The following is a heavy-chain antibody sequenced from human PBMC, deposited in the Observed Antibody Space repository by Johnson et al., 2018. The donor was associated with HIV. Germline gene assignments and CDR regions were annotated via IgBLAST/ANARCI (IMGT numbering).Heavy chain of an antibody. CDR2: ISYDGSNK. J-gene: IGHJ3*02. CDR3: AKEYCSGGSCYLGPSGYAFDI. V-gene: IGHV3-30-3*01. CDR1: GFTFSSYA. Sequence: QVQLVESGGGVVQPGRSLRLSCAASGFTFSSYAMHWVRQAPGKGLEWVAVISYDGSNKYYADSVKGRFTISRDNSKNTLYLQMNSLRAEDTAVYYCAKEYCSGGSCYLGPSGYAFDIWGQGTMVTVSS. D-gene: IGHD2-15*01.